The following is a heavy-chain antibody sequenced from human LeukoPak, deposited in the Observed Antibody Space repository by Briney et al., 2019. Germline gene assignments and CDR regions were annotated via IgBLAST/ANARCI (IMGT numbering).Heavy chain of an antibody. J-gene: IGHJ4*02. CDR1: GFTFSSYE. V-gene: IGHV3-48*03. Sequence: GGSLRLSCAASGFTFSSYEMNWVRQAPGKGLEWVSYISSSGSTIYYADSVKGRFTISRDNAKNSLYLQMNSLRAEDTAVYYCARVDYVWGSYPLFDYWGQGTLVTVSS. CDR3: ARVDYVWGSYPLFDY. CDR2: ISSSGSTI. D-gene: IGHD3-16*02.